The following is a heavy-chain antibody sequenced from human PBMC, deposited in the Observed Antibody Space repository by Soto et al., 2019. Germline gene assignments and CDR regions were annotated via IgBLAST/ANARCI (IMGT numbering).Heavy chain of an antibody. D-gene: IGHD3-22*01. V-gene: IGHV1-69*12. CDR1: GGTFSSYA. CDR2: IIPIFGTA. Sequence: QVQLVQSGAEVKKPGSSVKVSCKASGGTFSSYAISWVRQAPGQGLEWMGEIIPIFGTANYAPKVQCRVTITADEFTSKAYMELSSLRSEDTGVYYCARDRGPSSGYYPYWLDPWGQGTLVTVSS. CDR3: ARDRGPSSGYYPYWLDP. J-gene: IGHJ5*02.